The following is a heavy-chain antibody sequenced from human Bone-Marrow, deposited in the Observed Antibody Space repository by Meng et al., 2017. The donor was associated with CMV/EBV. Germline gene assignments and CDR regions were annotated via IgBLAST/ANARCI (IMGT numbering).Heavy chain of an antibody. D-gene: IGHD6-19*01. V-gene: IGHV6-1*01. CDR2: TYYRSKWYN. Sequence: SQTLSLTCAISGDSVSSNSAAWNWTGQSPSRGLEWLGRTYYRSKWYNDYAVSVKSRITINPDTSKNQFSLQLNSVTPEDTAVYYCARAVAVAGRGYWFDPWGQGTLVTVSS. CDR3: ARAVAVAGRGYWFDP. J-gene: IGHJ5*02. CDR1: GDSVSSNSAA.